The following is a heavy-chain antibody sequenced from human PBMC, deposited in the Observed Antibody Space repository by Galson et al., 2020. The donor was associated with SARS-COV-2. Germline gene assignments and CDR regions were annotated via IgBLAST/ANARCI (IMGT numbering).Heavy chain of an antibody. J-gene: IGHJ2*01. CDR2: INYSGP. D-gene: IGHD4-17*01. CDR1: GGSISSHY. CDR3: ATVTSQYWYSAL. V-gene: IGHV4-59*08. Sequence: SETLSLTCTVSGGSISSHYWTWIRQPPGKGLEWIGYINYSGPNYNPSPRSRVTISEDTSKNQISLELTSATAADTAMYYCATVTSQYWYSALWGRGTLVTVSS.